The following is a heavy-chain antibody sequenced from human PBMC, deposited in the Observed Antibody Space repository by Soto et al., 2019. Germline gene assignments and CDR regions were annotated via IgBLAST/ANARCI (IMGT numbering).Heavy chain of an antibody. CDR2: IGGGGTDT. J-gene: IGHJ5*01. CDR3: AKDAVPYNGKWDWFDS. V-gene: IGHV3-23*01. D-gene: IGHD1-26*01. Sequence: DVQLLESGGGLVQPGGSLTLSCAASRFTFSDFAMSWVRQAPGKGLEWVSSIGGGGTDTIYADSVKGRFTISRDNSKTTRDLEMDSRRDEDTAVYYCAKDAVPYNGKWDWFDSWGQGTLVTVSS. CDR1: RFTFSDFA.